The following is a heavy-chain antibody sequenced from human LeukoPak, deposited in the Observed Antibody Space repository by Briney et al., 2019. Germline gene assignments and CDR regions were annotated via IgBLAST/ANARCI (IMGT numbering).Heavy chain of an antibody. Sequence: GRALRLSCAASGFTFSSYAMHWVRQAPGKGLEWVALISYDGGNKYYADSVKGRFTISRDNSKNTLYLQMNSLRAEDTAVYYCARGGDIAAAGTPGDYWGQGTLVTVSS. J-gene: IGHJ4*02. CDR3: ARGGDIAAAGTPGDY. CDR2: ISYDGGNK. V-gene: IGHV3-30-3*01. D-gene: IGHD6-13*01. CDR1: GFTFSSYA.